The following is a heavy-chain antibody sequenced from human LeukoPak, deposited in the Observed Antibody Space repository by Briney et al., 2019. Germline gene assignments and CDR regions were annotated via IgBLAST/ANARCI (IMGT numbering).Heavy chain of an antibody. V-gene: IGHV3-53*05. CDR3: ARDGDGYNYDYYFDY. CDR2: IYSGGST. D-gene: IGHD5-24*01. J-gene: IGHJ4*02. Sequence: GGSLRLSCAASGFTVSSNYMSWVRQAPGKGLEWVSVIYSGGSTYYADSVKGRFTISRDNSKNTLYLQMNSLRSEDTAVYYCARDGDGYNYDYYFDYWGQGTLVTVSS. CDR1: GFTVSSNY.